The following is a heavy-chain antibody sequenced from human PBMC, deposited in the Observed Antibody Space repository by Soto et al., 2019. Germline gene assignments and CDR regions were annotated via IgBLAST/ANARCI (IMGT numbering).Heavy chain of an antibody. CDR2: IYYSGST. Sequence: PSETLYLTCTVSGGSISSSIYYWGLIRQPPGKGLEWIGSIYYSGSTYYNPSLKSRVTISVDTSKNQFSLKLSSVTAADTAVYYCERSIAVAGTDAFDIWGQGKMVTV. J-gene: IGHJ3*02. CDR3: ERSIAVAGTDAFDI. D-gene: IGHD6-19*01. CDR1: GGSISSSIYY. V-gene: IGHV4-39*01.